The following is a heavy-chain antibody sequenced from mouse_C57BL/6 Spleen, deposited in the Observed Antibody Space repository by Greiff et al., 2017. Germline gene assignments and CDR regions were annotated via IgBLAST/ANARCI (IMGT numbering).Heavy chain of an antibody. Sequence: VQLQQSGAELVKPGASVKLSCKASGYTFTEYPIHWVKQRSGQGLEWIGWFYPGSGSIKYNEKFKGKAPLTADKSSSAVYMELSRLKSDDSAVYFSARHEENYGLRVFDYWGQGTTLTVSS. D-gene: IGHD1-2*01. CDR1: GYTFTEYP. CDR2: FYPGSGSI. CDR3: ARHEENYGLRVFDY. V-gene: IGHV1-62-2*01. J-gene: IGHJ2*01.